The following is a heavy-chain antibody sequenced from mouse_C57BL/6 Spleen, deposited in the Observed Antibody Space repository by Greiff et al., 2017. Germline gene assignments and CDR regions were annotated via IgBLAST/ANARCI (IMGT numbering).Heavy chain of an antibody. Sequence: VQLQQSGTVLARPGASVKMSCKTSGYTFTSYWMHWVKQRPGQGLEWIGAIYPGNSDTSYNQKFKGKAKLTAVTSASTAYMELSSLTNEDSAVYYCIKGRVLLYFDYWGQGTTLTVSS. CDR2: IYPGNSDT. CDR1: GYTFTSYW. CDR3: IKGRVLLYFDY. D-gene: IGHD1-1*01. V-gene: IGHV1-5*01. J-gene: IGHJ2*01.